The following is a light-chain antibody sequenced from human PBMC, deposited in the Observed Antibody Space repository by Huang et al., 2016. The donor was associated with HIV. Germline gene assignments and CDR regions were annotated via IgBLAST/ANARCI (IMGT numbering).Light chain of an antibody. CDR1: QSNSSW. CDR2: KAS. J-gene: IGKJ2*01. CDR3: QQYNTYLYT. V-gene: IGKV1-5*03. Sequence: DIQMTQSPSTLSASVGDRVTITCRASQSNSSWLAWYQQKPGKAPKLLISKASDLESGVPSRFSGSGSGTEFTLTISSLQPDDFATYYCQQYNTYLYTFGQGTKLEIK.